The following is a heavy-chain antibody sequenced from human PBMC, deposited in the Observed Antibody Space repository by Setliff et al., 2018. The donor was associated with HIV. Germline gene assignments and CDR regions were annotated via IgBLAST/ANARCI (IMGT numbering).Heavy chain of an antibody. CDR2: INDSGDT. CDR1: GGPLSGYC. V-gene: IGHV4-34*01. D-gene: IGHD1-26*01. J-gene: IGHJ1*01. Sequence: SETLSLTCGLYGGPLSGYCWTWIRQSPEKGLEWIGEINDSGDTKYNPSLMSRLSMSVEKSKNEFSLKVTSLTAAETAVYFCTRGPARRYPGSTVYGLWGQGTPVTVSS. CDR3: TRGPARRYPGSTVYGL.